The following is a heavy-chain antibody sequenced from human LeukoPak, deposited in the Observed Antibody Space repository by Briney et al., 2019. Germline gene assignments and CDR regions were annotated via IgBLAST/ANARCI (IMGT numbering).Heavy chain of an antibody. J-gene: IGHJ3*02. CDR3: ARPDEQQLVRDAFDI. Sequence: GGSLRLSCAASGFTFSSYSMNWVRQTPGKGLEWVSSISSSSSYIYYADSVKGRFTISRDNAKNSLYLQMNSLRAEDTAVYYCARPDEQQLVRDAFDIWGQGTMVTVSS. V-gene: IGHV3-21*01. D-gene: IGHD6-13*01. CDR2: ISSSSSYI. CDR1: GFTFSSYS.